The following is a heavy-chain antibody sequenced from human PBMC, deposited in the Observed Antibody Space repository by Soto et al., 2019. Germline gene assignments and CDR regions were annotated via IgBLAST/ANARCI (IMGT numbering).Heavy chain of an antibody. V-gene: IGHV3-23*01. CDR2: ISGSGGGT. J-gene: IGHJ3*02. Sequence: WGSLRLSCAASGFTFSSYAMSWVRQVPGKGLEWVSAISGSGGGTYHADSVKGRFTISRDNSKNTLYMQMNSLRAEDTAVYYCAEETVGVAVAVFNALDIWGQETMVNVSS. D-gene: IGHD6-19*01. CDR3: AEETVGVAVAVFNALDI. CDR1: GFTFSSYA.